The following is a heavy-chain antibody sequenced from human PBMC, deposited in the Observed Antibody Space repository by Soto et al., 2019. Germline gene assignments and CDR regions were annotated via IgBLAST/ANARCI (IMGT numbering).Heavy chain of an antibody. CDR3: ASLAGYSSGWYLNYY. CDR1: GGSISSSSYY. J-gene: IGHJ4*02. V-gene: IGHV4-39*01. D-gene: IGHD6-19*01. CDR2: IYYSGST. Sequence: QLQLQESGPGLVQPSETLSLTCTVSGGSISSSSYYWGWIRQPPGKGLEWIGSIYYSGSTYYNPSLKSRVTLSVDTAKSQFSLKLSSVTAADTAVYYCASLAGYSSGWYLNYYWGQGTLVTVSS.